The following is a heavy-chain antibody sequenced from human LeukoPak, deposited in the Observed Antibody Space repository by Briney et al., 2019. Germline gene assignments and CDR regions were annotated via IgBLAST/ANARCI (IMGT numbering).Heavy chain of an antibody. CDR3: AREYSGSSLDY. D-gene: IGHD1-26*01. J-gene: IGHJ4*02. V-gene: IGHV3-11*01. CDR1: GFIFSDYY. CDR2: ISSSGSTI. Sequence: GGSLRLSCAASGFIFSDYYMRWIPQASGRGLEWVSYISSSGSTIYYADSVKGRFTISRDSAKNSLYLQMNSLTAEDTAVYYCAREYSGSSLDYWGQGTLVTVSS.